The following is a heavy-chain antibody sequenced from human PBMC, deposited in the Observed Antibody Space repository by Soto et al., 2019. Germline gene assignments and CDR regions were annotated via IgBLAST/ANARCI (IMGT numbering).Heavy chain of an antibody. D-gene: IGHD2-15*01. CDR2: IYYSGST. J-gene: IGHJ4*02. CDR1: GGSISSSSYY. V-gene: IGHV4-39*01. Sequence: QLQLQESGPGLVKPSETLSLTCTVSGGSISSSSYYWGWIRQPPGKGLEWIGSIYYSGSTYYNPSLKSRVTISVDTSKNQFSLKLSSVTAADTAVYYCARYCSGGSCYSGWYWGQGTLVTVSS. CDR3: ARYCSGGSCYSGWY.